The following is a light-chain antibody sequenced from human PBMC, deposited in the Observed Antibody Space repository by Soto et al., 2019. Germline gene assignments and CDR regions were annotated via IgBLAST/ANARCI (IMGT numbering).Light chain of an antibody. Sequence: SALTQPRSVSGSPGQSVTISCTGTSSDVGGYNYVSWYQHHPGKAPKLMIYDVDKRPSGVPGRFSGSKSGNTASLTISGLQAEDEADYYCCSYAGSYPFVFGTGTKVTV. CDR3: CSYAGSYPFV. CDR2: DVD. CDR1: SSDVGGYNY. V-gene: IGLV2-11*01. J-gene: IGLJ1*01.